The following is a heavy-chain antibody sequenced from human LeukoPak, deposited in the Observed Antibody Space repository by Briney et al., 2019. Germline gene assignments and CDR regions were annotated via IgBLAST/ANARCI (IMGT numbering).Heavy chain of an antibody. J-gene: IGHJ4*02. CDR3: VRDWSARYFDY. Sequence: GGSLRLSCAVSGFTFRNHGMHWVRQAPGKGLEWVAVIWYDGSNKYYADSVKGRFTISRDNSRNTLYLQMNSLTAEDTAVYYCVRDWSARYFDYWGQGILVTVSS. CDR2: IWYDGSNK. V-gene: IGHV3-33*01. D-gene: IGHD6-6*01. CDR1: GFTFRNHG.